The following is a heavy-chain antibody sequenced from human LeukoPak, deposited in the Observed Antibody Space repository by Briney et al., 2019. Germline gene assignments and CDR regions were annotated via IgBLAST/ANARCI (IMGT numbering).Heavy chain of an antibody. J-gene: IGHJ4*02. CDR3: AKDEFGTFDY. D-gene: IGHD3-16*01. Sequence: PGGSLRLSCAASGFTFSNSPMHWVRQAPGKGLEWVAVTSHDGSNKYYADSVKGRFTISRDDSKNTLYLQMNSLRAEDTAVYYCAKDEFGTFDYWGQGTLVTVSS. V-gene: IGHV3-30-3*02. CDR2: TSHDGSNK. CDR1: GFTFSNSP.